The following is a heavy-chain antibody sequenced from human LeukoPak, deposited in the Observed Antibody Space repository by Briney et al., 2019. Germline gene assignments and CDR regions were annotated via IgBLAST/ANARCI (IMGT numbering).Heavy chain of an antibody. CDR3: ARKQPPGVYFDY. CDR1: GFTVSSNY. J-gene: IGHJ4*02. D-gene: IGHD6-13*01. Sequence: GGSLSLSCAASGFTVSSNYMSWVRQAPGKGLEWVSIIYSGGSTYYADSVKGRFTISRDNSKNTLYLQMNSLRAEDTAVYYCARKQPPGVYFDYWGQGTLVTVSS. V-gene: IGHV3-53*01. CDR2: IYSGGST.